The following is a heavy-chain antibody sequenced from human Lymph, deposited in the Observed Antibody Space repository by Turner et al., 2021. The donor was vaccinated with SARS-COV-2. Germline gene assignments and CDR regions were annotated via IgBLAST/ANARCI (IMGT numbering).Heavy chain of an antibody. CDR2: IWFDGSNK. V-gene: IGHV3-33*01. CDR3: ARDRAGSSGWYDSYFDY. D-gene: IGHD6-19*01. CDR1: GFTFSSYG. Sequence: QVQLVESGGGVVQPGRSLRLSCVASGFTFSSYGMPWVRQAPGKGLEWVAFIWFDGSNKYYADSVKGRFTISRDNSKNTLYLQMNSLRAEDTAVYYCARDRAGSSGWYDSYFDYWGQGTLVTVSS. J-gene: IGHJ4*02.